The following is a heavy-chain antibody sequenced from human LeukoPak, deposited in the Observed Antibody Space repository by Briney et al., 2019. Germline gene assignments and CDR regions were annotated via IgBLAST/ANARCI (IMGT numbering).Heavy chain of an antibody. D-gene: IGHD3-22*01. V-gene: IGHV4-31*03. CDR3: ARGVLRDSGGYFFDY. CDR2: IYYSGST. J-gene: IGHJ4*03. CDR1: GGSVSSGGYY. Sequence: SETLSLTCTVSGGSVSSGGYYWSWIRRHPGKGLERIGYIYYSGSTYYNPSLKSRVTISVDTSENQFSLNLSSVTAADTAVYFCARGVLRDSGGYFFDYWGQGTTVTVSS.